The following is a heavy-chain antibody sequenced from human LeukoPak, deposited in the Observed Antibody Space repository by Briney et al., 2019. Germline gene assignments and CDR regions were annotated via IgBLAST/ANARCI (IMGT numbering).Heavy chain of an antibody. D-gene: IGHD5-12*01. J-gene: IGHJ3*02. CDR1: GFTFSTYW. CDR3: AIGYGGYLSQSAFDI. CDR2: IKQDGSEK. Sequence: GSLRLSCAASGFTFSTYWMSWVRQAPGKGLGWVANIKQDGSEKYYVGSVKGRFTISRDNARNSLFLQMNSLRAEDTAVYYCAIGYGGYLSQSAFDIWGQGTLLTVSS. V-gene: IGHV3-7*01.